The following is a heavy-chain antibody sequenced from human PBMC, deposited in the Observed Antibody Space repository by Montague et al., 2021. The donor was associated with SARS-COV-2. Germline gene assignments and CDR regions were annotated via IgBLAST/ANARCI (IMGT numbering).Heavy chain of an antibody. CDR2: IYYSGTT. CDR3: ARGMIRVVTTPFDY. CDR1: SGSIISSGYY. Sequence: SETLSLTCSVSSGSIISSGYYWGWIRQPPGKELEWIGNIYYSGTTYYNPSLQSRGTISVDTSKNHLSLRLSSVTAADTAVYFCARGMIRVVTTPFDYWGQGSRVTVSS. J-gene: IGHJ4*02. D-gene: IGHD3-10*01. V-gene: IGHV4-39*02.